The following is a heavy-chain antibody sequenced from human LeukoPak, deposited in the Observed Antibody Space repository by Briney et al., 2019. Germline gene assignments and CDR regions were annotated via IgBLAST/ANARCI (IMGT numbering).Heavy chain of an antibody. D-gene: IGHD6-13*01. CDR2: IYPGDSDT. J-gene: IGHJ4*02. V-gene: IGHV5-51*07. Sequence: GESLKISCQGSGYSFTSYWIGWVHQMPGKGLEWMGIIYPGDSDTRYSPSFQGQVTISADKSISTAYLQWSSLKASDTAMYYCARPADSSSWTVFDYWGQGTLVTVSS. CDR3: ARPADSSSWTVFDY. CDR1: GYSFTSYW.